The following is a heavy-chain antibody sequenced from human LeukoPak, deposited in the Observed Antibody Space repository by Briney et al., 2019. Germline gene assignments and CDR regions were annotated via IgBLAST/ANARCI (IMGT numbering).Heavy chain of an antibody. CDR2: ISWDGGST. CDR3: ASLGYCSSTSCYGAFDI. D-gene: IGHD2-2*01. J-gene: IGHJ3*02. CDR1: GFTFDDYA. V-gene: IGHV3-43D*04. Sequence: GGSLRLSCAASGFTFDDYAMHWVRHAPGKGLEWVSLISWDGGSTYYADSVKGRFTISRDNSKNSLYLQMNSLRSEDTALYYCASLGYCSSTSCYGAFDIWGQGTIVTVSS.